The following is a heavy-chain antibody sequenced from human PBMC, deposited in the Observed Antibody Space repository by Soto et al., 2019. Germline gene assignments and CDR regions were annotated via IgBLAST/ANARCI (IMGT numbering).Heavy chain of an antibody. Sequence: GASVKVSCKASVFAFTSSAVQWVRQARGQRLEWIGWIVVGSGNTNYAQKFQERVTITRDMSTSTAYMELSSLRSEDTAVYYCAAPYYAILTRYLYYYYGMDVRGQGTTVTVSS. CDR3: AAPYYAILTRYLYYYYGMDV. D-gene: IGHD3-9*01. CDR1: VFAFTSSA. J-gene: IGHJ6*02. CDR2: IVVGSGNT. V-gene: IGHV1-58*01.